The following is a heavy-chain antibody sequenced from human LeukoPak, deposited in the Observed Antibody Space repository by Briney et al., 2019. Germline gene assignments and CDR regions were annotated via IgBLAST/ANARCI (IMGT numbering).Heavy chain of an antibody. D-gene: IGHD4-17*01. V-gene: IGHV3-30-3*01. CDR2: ISTDGSTK. J-gene: IGHJ1*01. CDR3: ARGDYGDYGTFGFHH. Sequence: GSSLTLSCAASGFTFRSYSMHWVRQAPGKGLEWVAVISTDGSTKYYADSVKGRFTISRDNSKNTLYLQMNSLRAEDTAVYYCARGDYGDYGTFGFHHWGQGTLVTVSS. CDR1: GFTFRSYS.